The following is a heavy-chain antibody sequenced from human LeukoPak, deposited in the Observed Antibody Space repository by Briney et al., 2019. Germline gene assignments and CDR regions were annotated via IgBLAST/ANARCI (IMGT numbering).Heavy chain of an antibody. CDR2: TYYRSKWYT. V-gene: IGHV6-1*01. D-gene: IGHD2-8*01. J-gene: IGHJ5*02. CDR1: GDSVSSNAAA. CDR3: ASTHGPIDH. Sequence: SQTLSLTCSISGDSVSSNAAAWNWIRQSPSGGLEWLGRTYYRSKWYTEYAVSVKSRITVKSDTSKNQFSLQLNSATPEDTAVYYCASTHGPIDHWGQGTLVTVSS.